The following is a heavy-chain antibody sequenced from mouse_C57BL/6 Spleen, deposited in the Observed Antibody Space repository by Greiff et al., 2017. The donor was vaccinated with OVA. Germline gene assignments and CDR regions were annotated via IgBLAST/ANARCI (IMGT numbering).Heavy chain of an antibody. J-gene: IGHJ3*01. CDR1: GYTFTSYW. Sequence: VHVQQSGAELVRPGSSVKLSCKASGYTFTSYWMDWVKQRPGQGLEWIGNIYPSDSDTHYTQKFKGKSTLTVDKSSSTASMQLSSLTSEDSAVLYYGTNAWFAYWGQGTLVTVSA. V-gene: IGHV1-61*01. D-gene: IGHD1-3*01. CDR3: GTNAWFAY. CDR2: IYPSDSDT.